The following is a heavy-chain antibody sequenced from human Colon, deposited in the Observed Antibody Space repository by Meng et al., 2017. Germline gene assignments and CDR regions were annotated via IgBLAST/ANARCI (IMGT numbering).Heavy chain of an antibody. CDR1: GGSVSSGSYY. CDR2: IYYSGST. CDR3: ARNYGP. J-gene: IGHJ5*02. Sequence: QVQLQESGPGLVRPSETLSLTCTVSGGSVSSGSYYWSWIQQPPGKGLEWIGYIYYSGSTNYNPSLKSRVTISVDTSKNQFSLKLSSVTAADTAVYYCARNYGPWGQGTLVTVSS. V-gene: IGHV4-61*01. D-gene: IGHD4-17*01.